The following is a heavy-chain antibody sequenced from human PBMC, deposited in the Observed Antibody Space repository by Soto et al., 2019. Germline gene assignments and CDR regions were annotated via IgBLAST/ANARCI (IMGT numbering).Heavy chain of an antibody. J-gene: IGHJ4*02. V-gene: IGHV3-21*01. CDR1: GFTFSSYS. CDR2: ISSSSSYI. CDR3: ARDNADDYYDSSGYYPSD. Sequence: EVQLVESGGGLVKPGGSLRLSCAASGFTFSSYSMNWVRQAPGKGLEWVSSISSSSSYIYYADSVKGRFTISRDNAKNSLYLQMNSLRAEDTAVYYGARDNADDYYDSSGYYPSDWGQGTLVTVSS. D-gene: IGHD3-22*01.